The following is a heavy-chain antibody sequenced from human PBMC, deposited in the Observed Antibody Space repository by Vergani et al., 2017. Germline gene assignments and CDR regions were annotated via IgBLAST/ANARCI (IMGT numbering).Heavy chain of an antibody. J-gene: IGHJ5*02. Sequence: QVQLQESGPGLVKPSETLSLTCTVSGGSISSYYWSWIRQPPGKGLEWIGYIYYSGSTNYNPSLKSRVTISVDTSKNQFSLKLSSVTAADTAVYYCARRLYCSSTSCYNWFDPWGQGTLVTVSS. CDR2: IYYSGST. D-gene: IGHD2-2*01. V-gene: IGHV4-59*01. CDR3: ARRLYCSSTSCYNWFDP. CDR1: GGSISSYY.